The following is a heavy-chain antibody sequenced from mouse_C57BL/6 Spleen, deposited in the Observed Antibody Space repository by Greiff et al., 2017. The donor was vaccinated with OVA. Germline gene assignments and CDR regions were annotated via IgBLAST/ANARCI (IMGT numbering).Heavy chain of an antibody. CDR1: GYTFTSYW. J-gene: IGHJ2*01. D-gene: IGHD1-1*01. Sequence: QVQLQQPGAELVMPGASVKLSCKASGYTFTSYWMHWVKQRPGQGLEWIGEIDPSDSYTNYNQKFKGKSTLTVDKSSSTAYMPLSSLTSEDSAVYYCARRGYGSSYGYYVDYWGQGTTLTVSS. CDR3: ARRGYGSSYGYYVDY. V-gene: IGHV1-69*01. CDR2: IDPSDSYT.